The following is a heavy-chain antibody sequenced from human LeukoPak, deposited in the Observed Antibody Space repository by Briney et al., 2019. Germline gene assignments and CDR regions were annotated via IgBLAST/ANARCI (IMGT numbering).Heavy chain of an antibody. CDR2: IIPIFGTA. CDR1: GGTFSSYA. CDR3: ARGRYYDFWSGYFGWFDP. V-gene: IGHV1-69*05. J-gene: IGHJ5*02. Sequence: GSSVKVSCRASGGTFSSYAISWVRQAPGQGLEWMGGIIPIFGTANYAQKFQGRVTITTEESTRTAYMELSSLRSEDTAVYYCARGRYYDFWSGYFGWFDPWGQGTLVTVSS. D-gene: IGHD3-3*01.